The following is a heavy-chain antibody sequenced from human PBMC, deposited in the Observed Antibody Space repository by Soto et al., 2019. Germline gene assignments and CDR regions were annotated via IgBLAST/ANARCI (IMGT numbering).Heavy chain of an antibody. Sequence: GGSLRLSCAASGFTFSSYSMNWVRQAPGKGLEWVSSISSSSSYIYYADSVKGRFTISRDNAKNSLYLQMNSLRAEDTAVYYCARDLYDDSSGWYVPSFPAISDYWGQGTLVTVS. CDR2: ISSSSSYI. V-gene: IGHV3-21*01. D-gene: IGHD6-19*01. J-gene: IGHJ4*02. CDR1: GFTFSSYS. CDR3: ARDLYDDSSGWYVPSFPAISDY.